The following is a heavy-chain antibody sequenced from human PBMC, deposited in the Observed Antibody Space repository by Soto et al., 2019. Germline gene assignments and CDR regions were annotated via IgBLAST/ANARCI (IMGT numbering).Heavy chain of an antibody. CDR3: ASAPNRKYSSGWLPYYYYGMDV. V-gene: IGHV5-51*01. J-gene: IGHJ6*02. Sequence: PGEALKISCKGSGYSFTSYWIGWVRQMPWKGLEWMGIIYPGDSDTRYSPSFQGQVTISADKSISTAYLQWSSLKASDTAMYYCASAPNRKYSSGWLPYYYYGMDVWGQGTTVTVSS. CDR1: GYSFTSYW. CDR2: IYPGDSDT. D-gene: IGHD6-19*01.